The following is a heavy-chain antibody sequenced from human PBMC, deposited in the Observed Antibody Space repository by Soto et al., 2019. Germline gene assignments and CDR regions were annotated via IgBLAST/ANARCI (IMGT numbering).Heavy chain of an antibody. CDR1: GGSFSGYY. V-gene: IGHV4-34*01. J-gene: IGHJ6*03. Sequence: QVQLQQWGAGLLKPSETLSLTCAVYGGSFSGYYWSWIRQPPGKGLEWIGEINHSGSTNYNPSLKSRGTISVDTSKKQFSLKLRSVTAADKAVYYCARGTTVTMAYYYYYYMDVWGKGTTVTVSS. D-gene: IGHD4-4*01. CDR2: INHSGST. CDR3: ARGTTVTMAYYYYYYMDV.